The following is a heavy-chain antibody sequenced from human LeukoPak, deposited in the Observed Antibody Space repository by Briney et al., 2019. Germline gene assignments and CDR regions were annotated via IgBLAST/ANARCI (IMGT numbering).Heavy chain of an antibody. CDR1: GFTSSPYG. CDR2: IRYDGSNK. J-gene: IGHJ5*02. V-gene: IGHV3-30*02. CDR3: VHVYLDTRGSLDR. D-gene: IGHD3-16*02. Sequence: GGSLRLSCTASGFTSSPYGMYWVRQAPGKGLEWVANIRYDGSNKHYADSVKGRFTISRDNSKNTLYLQMNSLRAEDTAIYYCVHVYLDTRGSLDRWGQGTLVTVSS.